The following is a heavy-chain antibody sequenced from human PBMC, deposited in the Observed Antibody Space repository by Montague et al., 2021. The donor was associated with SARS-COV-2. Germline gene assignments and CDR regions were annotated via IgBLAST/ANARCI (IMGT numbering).Heavy chain of an antibody. Sequence: PALVKPTQSLTLTCTFSGFSLTTNGMCVSWIRQPPGKALELLARIDWDDDDYYSTSLKTRLTISKDTSKNQVVLTMTNMDPVDTATYYCARTRAYYYDSSGYSYCFDCWGQGTLVTVSS. J-gene: IGHJ4*02. CDR3: ARTRAYYYDSSGYSYCFDC. CDR2: IDWDDDD. D-gene: IGHD3-22*01. CDR1: GFSLTTNGMC. V-gene: IGHV2-70*11.